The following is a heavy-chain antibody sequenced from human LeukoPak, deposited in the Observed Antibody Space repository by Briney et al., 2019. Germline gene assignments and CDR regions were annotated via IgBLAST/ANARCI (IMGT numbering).Heavy chain of an antibody. V-gene: IGHV3-7*01. CDR3: VRVKAWVVPTATGEFDP. J-gene: IGHJ5*02. Sequence: GGSLRLSCAASGFTFSSYWMSWVRQAPGKGLEWVANIKHDGIEKNYVDSVRGRFTISRDNAKNSLYLQMMRLRAEDTAIYYCVRVKAWVVPTATGEFDPWGQATLVTVSS. CDR2: IKHDGIEK. D-gene: IGHD2-2*01. CDR1: GFTFSSYW.